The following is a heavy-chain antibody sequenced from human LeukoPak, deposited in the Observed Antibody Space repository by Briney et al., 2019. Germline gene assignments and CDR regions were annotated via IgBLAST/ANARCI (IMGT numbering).Heavy chain of an antibody. CDR2: IYYSGST. V-gene: IGHV4-59*01. Sequence: PSETLSLTCTVSGGSISRYNWNWIRQPPGKGLEWIGYIYYSGSTNYNPSLKSRVTITVDTSKNQFSLKLSSVTAADTAVYYCSRKNGAFSPFGYWGQGTLVTVPS. CDR1: GGSISRYN. D-gene: IGHD2-8*01. CDR3: SRKNGAFSPFGY. J-gene: IGHJ4*02.